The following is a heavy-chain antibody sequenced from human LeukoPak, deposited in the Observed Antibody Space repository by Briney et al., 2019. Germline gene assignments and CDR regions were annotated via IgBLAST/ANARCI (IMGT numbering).Heavy chain of an antibody. CDR3: ARDQYSSSWYQGLDV. D-gene: IGHD6-13*01. CDR2: IYYSGST. Sequence: PSETLSLTCTVSGGSLNGYYWSRIRQPPGKGLEWIGYIYYSGSTNYNPSLKSRVTISVDTSKNQFSLKLSSVTAADTAVYYCARDQYSSSWYQGLDVWGQGTTVTVSS. V-gene: IGHV4-59*01. CDR1: GGSLNGYY. J-gene: IGHJ6*02.